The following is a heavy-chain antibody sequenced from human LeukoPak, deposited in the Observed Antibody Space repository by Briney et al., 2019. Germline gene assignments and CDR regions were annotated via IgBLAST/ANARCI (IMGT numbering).Heavy chain of an antibody. Sequence: GGSLRLSCAASGFTFSSYAMHWVRQAPGKGLEWVAVISYDGSNKYYADSVKGRFSISRDNSKNTLYLQMNSLRAEDTAVYYCARENILDIVVVPAADAFDIWGQGTMVTVSS. CDR1: GFTFSSYA. CDR2: ISYDGSNK. J-gene: IGHJ3*02. V-gene: IGHV3-30-3*01. CDR3: ARENILDIVVVPAADAFDI. D-gene: IGHD2-2*03.